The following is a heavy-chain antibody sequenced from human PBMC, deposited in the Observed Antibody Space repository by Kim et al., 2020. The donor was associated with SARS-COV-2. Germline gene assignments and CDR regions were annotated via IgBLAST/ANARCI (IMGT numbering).Heavy chain of an antibody. CDR2: IYSDGSRT. CDR3: AKDNEGPDDAFDL. V-gene: IGHV3-23*03. J-gene: IGHJ3*01. Sequence: GGSLRLSCAASGFTFTSYAMNWVRQAPGKGLEWVSLIYSDGSRTYYIDSVKGRFTISRDNSKNTLYLQMISLRAEDTAVYYCAKDNEGPDDAFDLWGQGTMVTDSS. CDR1: GFTFTSYA.